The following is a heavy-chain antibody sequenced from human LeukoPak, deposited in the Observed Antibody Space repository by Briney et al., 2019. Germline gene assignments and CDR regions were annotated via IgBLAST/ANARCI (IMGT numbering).Heavy chain of an antibody. CDR2: ISYSGIT. J-gene: IGHJ3*02. D-gene: IGHD1-26*01. CDR1: GGSITRNYY. Sequence: SETLSLTCTVSGGSITRNYYWGWIRQPPGKGLEWIGSISYSGITYYNPSLNNRVTISVDPSKNQFSLRLSSVTAADMAVYYCARDGSPHYQRLAFDIWGQGTMVTVSS. V-gene: IGHV4-39*07. CDR3: ARDGSPHYQRLAFDI.